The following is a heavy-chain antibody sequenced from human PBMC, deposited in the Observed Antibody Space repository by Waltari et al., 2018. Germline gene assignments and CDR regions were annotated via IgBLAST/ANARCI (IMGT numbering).Heavy chain of an antibody. V-gene: IGHV4-59*01. D-gene: IGHD2-21*02. CDR3: ARGGGGDWEWFDP. CDR1: GGSISGFY. CDR2: IYYTWST. Sequence: QVQLQESGPSLLKPSATLSLICTVSGGSISGFYWSWVRQPPGKGLDWIGYIYYTWSTNFDPALKSSVTMSVDTSKNQFSLKLSSVTAADTAFYYCARGGGGDWEWFDPWGQGTLVTVSS. J-gene: IGHJ5*02.